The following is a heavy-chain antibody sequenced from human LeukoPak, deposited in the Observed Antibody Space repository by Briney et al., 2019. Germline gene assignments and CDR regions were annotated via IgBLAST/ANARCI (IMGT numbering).Heavy chain of an antibody. CDR1: GSTFSNAW. J-gene: IGHJ4*02. V-gene: IGHV3-15*01. CDR2: IKSKTDGGTT. D-gene: IGHD3-22*01. CDR3: TTDPSMIVREENFDY. Sequence: GGSLRLSCAASGSTFSNAWMSWVRQAPGKGLEWVGRIKSKTDGGTTDYAAPVKGRFTISRDDSKNTLYLQMNSLKTEDTAVYYCTTDPSMIVREENFDYWGQGTLVTVSS.